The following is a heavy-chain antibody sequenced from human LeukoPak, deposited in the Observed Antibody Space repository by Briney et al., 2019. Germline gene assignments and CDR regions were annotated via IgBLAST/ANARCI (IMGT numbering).Heavy chain of an antibody. CDR2: IYTSGST. V-gene: IGHV4-4*07. Sequence: PSETLSLTCTVSGGSISSYYWSWIRQPAGKGLEWIGRIYTSGSTNYNPSLKSRVTISVDKSKNQFSLKLSSVTAADTAVYYCARDEPYYYGSSGYYTYYFDYWGQGTLVTVSS. CDR1: GGSISSYY. CDR3: ARDEPYYYGSSGYYTYYFDY. D-gene: IGHD3-22*01. J-gene: IGHJ4*02.